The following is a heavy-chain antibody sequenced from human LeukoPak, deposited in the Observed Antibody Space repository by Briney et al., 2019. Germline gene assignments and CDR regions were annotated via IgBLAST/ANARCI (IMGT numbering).Heavy chain of an antibody. CDR3: ARAPRGNYMDV. CDR1: GGSISSYY. V-gene: IGHV4-59*01. CDR2: IYYSGST. J-gene: IGHJ6*03. D-gene: IGHD5-24*01. Sequence: PSETLSLTCSVSGGSISSYYWSWLRQPPGKGLEWIGYIYYSGSTNYNPSLKSRVTISVDTSKNQFSLKLSSVTAADTAVYYCARAPRGNYMDVWGKGTTVTVSS.